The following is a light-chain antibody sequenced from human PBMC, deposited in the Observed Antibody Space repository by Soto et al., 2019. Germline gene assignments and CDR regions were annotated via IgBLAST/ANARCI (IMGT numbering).Light chain of an antibody. V-gene: IGKV3-11*01. CDR3: QQRNIWPPVT. CDR1: PSVTNY. CDR2: GAF. J-gene: IGKJ5*01. Sequence: EIVLTQYPATLSLSPGERATRSCRASPSVTNYLAWYQQKPGQAPRLVIYGAFNRATGIPARFSGSGSGTDFTLTICSLEPQDYAVYYCQQRNIWPPVTFGQGTRLEIK.